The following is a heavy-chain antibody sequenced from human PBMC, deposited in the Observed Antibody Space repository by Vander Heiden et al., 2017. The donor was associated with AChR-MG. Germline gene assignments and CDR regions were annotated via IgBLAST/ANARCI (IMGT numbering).Heavy chain of an antibody. CDR2: IIPIFGTA. V-gene: IGHV1-69*01. Sequence: QVQLVQSGAEVKKPGSSVKVSCKASGRPFSSYAISWVRQAPGQGLEWMGGIIPIFGTANYAKKFQGRVTITADESTSTAYRELSSLRSEETAVYYCARHVVVTADPGTEYYFDYWGQGTLVTVSS. D-gene: IGHD2-21*02. J-gene: IGHJ4*02. CDR3: ARHVVVTADPGTEYYFDY. CDR1: GRPFSSYA.